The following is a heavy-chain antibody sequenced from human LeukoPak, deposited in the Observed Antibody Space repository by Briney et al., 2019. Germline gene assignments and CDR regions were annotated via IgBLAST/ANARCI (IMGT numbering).Heavy chain of an antibody. V-gene: IGHV1-69*13. D-gene: IGHD3-3*01. Sequence: GASVKVSCKASGGTFSSYAISWVRQAPGQGLEWMGGIIPIFGTANYAQKFQGRVTITADESTSTAYMELSSLRSEDTAVYYCARFLEWEGWFDPWGQGTLVTVSS. J-gene: IGHJ5*02. CDR1: GGTFSSYA. CDR2: IIPIFGTA. CDR3: ARFLEWEGWFDP.